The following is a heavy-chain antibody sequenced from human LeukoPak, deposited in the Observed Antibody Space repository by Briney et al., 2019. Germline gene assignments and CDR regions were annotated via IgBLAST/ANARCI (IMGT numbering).Heavy chain of an antibody. CDR3: AKDIERWLQSLFDY. Sequence: PGGSLRLSCAASGFTFSSYWMHWVRQAPGKGLVWVSVIHSGDSTHYADSVKGRFTISRDNSKNTLYLQMNSLRAEDTAVYYCAKDIERWLQSLFDYWGQGTLVTVSS. J-gene: IGHJ4*02. CDR1: GFTFSSYW. V-gene: IGHV3-53*01. D-gene: IGHD5-24*01. CDR2: IHSGDST.